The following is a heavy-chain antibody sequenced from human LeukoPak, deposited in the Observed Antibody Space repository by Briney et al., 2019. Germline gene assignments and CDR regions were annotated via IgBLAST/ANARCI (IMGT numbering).Heavy chain of an antibody. CDR1: GGSISSYY. V-gene: IGHV4-59*01. CDR3: AREGGPYRPLDY. Sequence: SETLSLTCTVSGGSISSYYWSWIRQPPGKGLEWIGCLYVNGNMYYNASLKNRVTILVDKSKNQLSLKLSAVTAADTAAYYCAREGGPYRPLDYSGQGTLVTVSS. CDR2: LYVNGNM. J-gene: IGHJ4*02.